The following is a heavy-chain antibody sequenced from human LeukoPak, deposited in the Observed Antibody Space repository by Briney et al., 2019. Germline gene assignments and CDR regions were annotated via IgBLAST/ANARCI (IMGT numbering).Heavy chain of an antibody. Sequence: GGSLRLSCAASGFIVSTNYMSWVRQAPGKGLEWVAFIRYDGSNKYYADSVKGRFTISRDNSKNTLYLQMNSLRAEDTAVYYCATEKEDYWGQGTLVTVSS. CDR3: ATEKEDY. J-gene: IGHJ4*02. V-gene: IGHV3-30*02. CDR2: IRYDGSNK. CDR1: GFIVSTNY.